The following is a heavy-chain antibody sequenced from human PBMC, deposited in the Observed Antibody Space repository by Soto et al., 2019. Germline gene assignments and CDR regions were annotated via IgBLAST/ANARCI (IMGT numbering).Heavy chain of an antibody. CDR2: INPSGGST. J-gene: IGHJ6*02. CDR1: GYTFTSHY. V-gene: IGHV1-46*01. D-gene: IGHD3-3*01. Sequence: ASVKVSCKASGYTFTSHYMHWVRQAPGQGLEWMGIINPSGGSTSYAQKFQGRVTMTRDTSTSTVYMELSSLRAEDTAVYYCARFRRDPRITIFGVVIGDLDGMDVWGQGTTVTVSS. CDR3: ARFRRDPRITIFGVVIGDLDGMDV.